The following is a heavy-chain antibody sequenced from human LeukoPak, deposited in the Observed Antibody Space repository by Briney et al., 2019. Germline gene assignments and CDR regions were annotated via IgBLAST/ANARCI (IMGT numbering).Heavy chain of an antibody. V-gene: IGHV3-33*01. D-gene: IGHD4-11*01. CDR2: IWYDGSNK. CDR3: ARITTGWFDH. Sequence: GRSLRLSCAASGFTFSGYGMHWVRQAPGKGLEWVAVIWYDGSNKYYADSVKGRITISRDNSKNTVDLQMNSLRAEDTAVYYCARITTGWFDHWGQGILVTVSS. J-gene: IGHJ5*02. CDR1: GFTFSGYG.